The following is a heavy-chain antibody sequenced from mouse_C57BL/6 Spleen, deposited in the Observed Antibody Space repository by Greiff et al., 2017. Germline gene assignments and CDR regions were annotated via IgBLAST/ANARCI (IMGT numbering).Heavy chain of an antibody. CDR1: GYTFTSYW. Sequence: QVQLQQPGAELVRPGSSVKLSCKASGYTFTSYWMHWVKQRPIQGLEWIGNIDPSASETHYTQKFKDKATLTVDKSSSTAYMQLSSLTSEDSAVXYCARSGDGYFYAMDDWGQGTSVTVSS. V-gene: IGHV1-52*01. J-gene: IGHJ4*01. CDR2: IDPSASET. D-gene: IGHD2-3*01. CDR3: ARSGDGYFYAMDD.